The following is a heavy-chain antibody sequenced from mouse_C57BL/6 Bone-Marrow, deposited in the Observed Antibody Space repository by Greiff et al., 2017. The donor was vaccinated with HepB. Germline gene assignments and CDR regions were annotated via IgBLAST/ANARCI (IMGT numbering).Heavy chain of an antibody. Sequence: EVQLQESGAELVRPGASVKLSCTASGFNIKDDYMHWVKQRPEQGLEWIGWIDPENGDTEYASKFQGKAPITADTSSNTAYLQLSSLTSEDTAVYYCTKLLWEMDYWGQGTSVTVSS. CDR2: IDPENGDT. V-gene: IGHV14-4*01. CDR3: TKLLWEMDY. J-gene: IGHJ4*01. CDR1: GFNIKDDY. D-gene: IGHD2-1*01.